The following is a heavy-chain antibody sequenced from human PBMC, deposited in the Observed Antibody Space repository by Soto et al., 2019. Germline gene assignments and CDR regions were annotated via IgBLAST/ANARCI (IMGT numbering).Heavy chain of an antibody. CDR3: ARGPPVLLWFGELLSANWFDP. V-gene: IGHV4-31*03. J-gene: IGHJ5*02. CDR1: GGSISSGGYY. CDR2: IYYSGST. Sequence: QVQLQESGPGLVKPSQTLSLTCTVSGGSISSGGYYWSWIRQHPGKGLEWIGYIYYSGSTYYNPSRKSRVTISVDTSKNQFSLKLSSVTAADTAVYYCARGPPVLLWFGELLSANWFDPWGQGTLVTVSS. D-gene: IGHD3-10*01.